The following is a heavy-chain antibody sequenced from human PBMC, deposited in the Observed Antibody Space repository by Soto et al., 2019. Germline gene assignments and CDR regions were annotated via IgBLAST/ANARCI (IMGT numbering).Heavy chain of an antibody. V-gene: IGHV3-74*01. CDR2: INSDGSST. J-gene: IGHJ4*02. D-gene: IGHD3-22*01. CDR1: GFTFSSYW. Sequence: GGSLRLSCAASGFTFSSYWMHWVRQAPGKGLVWVSRINSDGSSTSYADSVKGRFTISRDNAKNTLYLQMNSLRAEDTAVYYCASSGYYYDSSGYPRLFDYWGQGTLVTVSS. CDR3: ASSGYYYDSSGYPRLFDY.